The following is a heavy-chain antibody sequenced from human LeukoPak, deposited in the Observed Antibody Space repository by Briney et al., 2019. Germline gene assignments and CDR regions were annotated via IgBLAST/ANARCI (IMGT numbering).Heavy chain of an antibody. CDR3: AREGISLYDPQKDMDV. J-gene: IGHJ6*04. D-gene: IGHD2-8*01. CDR2: IYSGGST. CDR1: GFTVSSNY. Sequence: GGSLRLSCAASGFTVSSNYMSWVRQAPGKGLEWVSVIYSGGSTYYVDSVKGRFTISRDNSKNTLYLQMNSLRAEDTAVYYCAREGISLYDPQKDMDVWGKGTTVTVSS. V-gene: IGHV3-66*01.